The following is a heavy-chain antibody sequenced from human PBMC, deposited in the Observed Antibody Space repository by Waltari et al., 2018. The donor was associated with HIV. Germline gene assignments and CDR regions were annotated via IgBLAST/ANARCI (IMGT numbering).Heavy chain of an antibody. Sequence: QLLESGGGLVEPGGSLRLSCAASGFIFTDFAMDWVRQAPGKGLEWVSAIRGGGETFYADSVKGRFTISRDNSKNTLYLQINSLRADDAAVYYCVKDSGRAADVFDLWGQGTMVTVSS. CDR2: IRGGGET. V-gene: IGHV3-23*01. J-gene: IGHJ3*01. D-gene: IGHD3-10*01. CDR3: VKDSGRAADVFDL. CDR1: GFIFTDFA.